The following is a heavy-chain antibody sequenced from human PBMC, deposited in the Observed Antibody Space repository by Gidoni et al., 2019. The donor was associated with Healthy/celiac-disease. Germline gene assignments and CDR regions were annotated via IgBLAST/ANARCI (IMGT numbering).Heavy chain of an antibody. CDR2: INHSG. D-gene: IGHD3-22*01. J-gene: IGHJ4*02. V-gene: IGHV4-34*01. Sequence: QVQLQQWGAGLLKPSETLSLTCAVYGGSFSGYYWSWIRQPPGKGLEWIGEINHSGSTISVDTSKNQFSLKLSSVTAADTAVYYCARGPVGYYYDSSGLYDYWGQGTLVTVSS. CDR3: ARGPVGYYYDSSGLYDY. CDR1: GGSFSGYY.